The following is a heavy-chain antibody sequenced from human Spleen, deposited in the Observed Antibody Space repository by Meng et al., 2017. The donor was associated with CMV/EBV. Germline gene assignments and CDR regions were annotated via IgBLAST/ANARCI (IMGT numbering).Heavy chain of an antibody. CDR1: YTFTGYY. Sequence: YTFTGYYMHWVRQAPGQGLEWMGWINPNSGGTNYAQKFQGRVTMTRDTSISTAYMELSRLRSDDTAVYYCARDWGYCGGDCYMGWFDPWGQGTLVTVSS. CDR2: INPNSGGT. D-gene: IGHD2-21*01. CDR3: ARDWGYCGGDCYMGWFDP. V-gene: IGHV1-2*02. J-gene: IGHJ5*02.